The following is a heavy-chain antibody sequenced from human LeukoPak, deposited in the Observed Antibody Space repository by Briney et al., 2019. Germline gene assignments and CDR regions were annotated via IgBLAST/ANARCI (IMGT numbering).Heavy chain of an antibody. CDR2: ISAYNGNT. J-gene: IGHJ4*02. D-gene: IGHD3-3*01. Sequence: ASVKVSCKASGYTFTSYGISWVRQAPGQGLEWMGWISAYNGNTNYAQKLQGRVTMTTDTSTSTAYMELRSLRSDDTAVYYCARGYDFWSGYYTGEDFDYWGQGTLVTVSS. CDR3: ARGYDFWSGYYTGEDFDY. V-gene: IGHV1-18*01. CDR1: GYTFTSYG.